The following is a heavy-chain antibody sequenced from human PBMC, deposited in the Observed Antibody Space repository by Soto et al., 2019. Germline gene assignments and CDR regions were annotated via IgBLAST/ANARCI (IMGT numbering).Heavy chain of an antibody. CDR3: ASPHGFWSNYFDY. D-gene: IGHD3-3*01. V-gene: IGHV1-3*01. CDR2: INAGNGHT. CDR1: EYAFSSYA. J-gene: IGHJ4*02. Sequence: ASVKVSCKPSEYAFSSYAIHWVRQAPGQRLECMGWINAGNGHTRYSQKSQGRVIITAKXXXKXXXMXLXXLTXGXTAVYYCASPHGFWSNYFDYWGQGILVSVSS.